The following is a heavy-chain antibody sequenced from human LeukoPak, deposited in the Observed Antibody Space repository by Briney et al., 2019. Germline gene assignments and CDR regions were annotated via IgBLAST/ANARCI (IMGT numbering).Heavy chain of an antibody. CDR3: SRDALDTIDYYAMDV. V-gene: IGHV1-2*06. CDR2: INPTTGDS. CDR1: GYTFSEYF. J-gene: IGHJ6*02. Sequence: ASVKVSCKASGYTFSEYFINWVRQAPGQGLDWMGRINPTTGDSDYAQDFQGRVTVTLDTSIRTVYMELNGLNSDDTAIYYCSRDALDTIDYYAMDVWGQGTMVTVS.